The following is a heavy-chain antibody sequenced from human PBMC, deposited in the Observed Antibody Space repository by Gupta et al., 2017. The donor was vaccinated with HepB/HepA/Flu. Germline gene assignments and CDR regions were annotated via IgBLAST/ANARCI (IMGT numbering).Heavy chain of an antibody. V-gene: IGHV3-33*01. Sequence: QVQLVESGGGVVQPGGSLRLSCAASGFTFPHYGMHWFRRAPGKGLEWVAVIFYDGSKRYDVDSVKGRFTISKDNSKNSVYLQMTSPRADDTAVYHCASDQKSWYFDLWGRGTRVTGSS. CDR2: IFYDGSKR. J-gene: IGHJ2*01. CDR3: ASDQKSWYFDL. CDR1: GFTFPHYG.